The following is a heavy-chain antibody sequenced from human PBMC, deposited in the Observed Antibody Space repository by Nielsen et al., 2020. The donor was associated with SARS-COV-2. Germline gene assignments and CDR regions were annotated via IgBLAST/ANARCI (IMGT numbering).Heavy chain of an antibody. CDR3: ARFVDVDPDYYYGMDV. Sequence: ASVKVSCKASGYTFTSYYMHWVRQAPGQGLEWMGIINPSGGSTSYAQKFQGRVTMTRDTSTSTVYMELSSLRSEDTAVYYCARFVDVDPDYYYGMDVWGQGTTVTVSS. D-gene: IGHD5-12*01. V-gene: IGHV1-46*01. CDR1: GYTFTSYY. J-gene: IGHJ6*02. CDR2: INPSGGST.